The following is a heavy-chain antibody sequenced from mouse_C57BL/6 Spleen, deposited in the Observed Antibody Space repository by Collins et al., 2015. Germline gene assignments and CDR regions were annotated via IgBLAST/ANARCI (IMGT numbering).Heavy chain of an antibody. J-gene: IGHJ4*01. D-gene: IGHD4-1*01. V-gene: IGHV2-5*01. CDR3: AKNWNWDYYAMDY. CDR2: IWRGGST. Sequence: QVQLKQSGPGLVQPSQSLSITCTVSGFSLTSYGVHWVRQSPGKGLEWLGVIWRGGSTDYNAAFMSRLSITRDNSKSQVFFKMNSLQADDTAIYYCAKNWNWDYYAMDYWGQGTSVTVSS. CDR1: GFSLTSYG.